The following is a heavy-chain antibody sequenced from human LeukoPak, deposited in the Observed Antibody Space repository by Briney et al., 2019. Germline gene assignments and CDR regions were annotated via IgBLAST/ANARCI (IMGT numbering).Heavy chain of an antibody. CDR2: IYHGGST. CDR1: GGSVSRNSDY. D-gene: IGHD3-16*01. J-gene: IGHJ4*02. V-gene: IGHV4-39*07. CDR3: ARDDYVWGSYNY. Sequence: SETLSLTCTVSGGSVSRNSDYWGWIRQPPGKGLEWIGSIYHGGSTYYNPSLKSRVTISVDTSKNQFSLMVSSVTAADTAVYYCARDDYVWGSYNYWGQGTLVTVSS.